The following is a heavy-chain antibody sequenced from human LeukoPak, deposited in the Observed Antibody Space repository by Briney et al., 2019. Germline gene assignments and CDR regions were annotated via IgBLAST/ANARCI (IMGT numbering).Heavy chain of an antibody. V-gene: IGHV3-33*01. CDR3: ARDPPIFGVGTNYYYGMDV. D-gene: IGHD3-3*01. CDR2: IWYDGSNK. Sequence: GRSLRLSCAASGFTFSSYGMHWVRQAPGKGLEWVAVIWYDGSNKYYADSVKGRFTISRDNSKNTLYLQMNSLRAEDTAVYYCARDPPIFGVGTNYYYGMDVWGKGTTVTVSS. J-gene: IGHJ6*04. CDR1: GFTFSSYG.